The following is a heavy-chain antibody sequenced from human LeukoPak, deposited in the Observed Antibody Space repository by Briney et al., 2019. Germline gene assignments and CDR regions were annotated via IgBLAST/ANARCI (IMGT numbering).Heavy chain of an antibody. J-gene: IGHJ4*02. Sequence: GGSLRLSCAASGFTFSSYAMSWVRQAPGKGLEWVSTISASGGNTFYADSVKGRFTISRDNSKNTLHLQMNSLRAEDTAVYYCAKDGRVEQQLYYFDYWGQGALVTDSS. V-gene: IGHV3-23*01. D-gene: IGHD6-13*01. CDR3: AKDGRVEQQLYYFDY. CDR2: ISASGGNT. CDR1: GFTFSSYA.